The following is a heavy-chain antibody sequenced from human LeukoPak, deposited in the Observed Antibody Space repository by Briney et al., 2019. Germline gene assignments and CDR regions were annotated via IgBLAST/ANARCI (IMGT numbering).Heavy chain of an antibody. J-gene: IGHJ4*02. CDR2: IYSGGST. V-gene: IGHV3-53*01. CDR1: GFTLSSNY. CDR3: ARDAVDFSLDY. D-gene: IGHD3-3*01. Sequence: GGSLRLSCAASGFTLSSNYMSWVRQAPGEGLEWVSVIYSGGSTYYADSVKGRFTISRGNSKNTLYLQMNSLRAEDTAVYYCARDAVDFSLDYWGQGTLVTVSS.